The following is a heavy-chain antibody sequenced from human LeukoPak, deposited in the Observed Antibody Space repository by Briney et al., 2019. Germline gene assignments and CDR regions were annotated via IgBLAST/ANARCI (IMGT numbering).Heavy chain of an antibody. CDR3: AKDRNPTFGGVIASNWFDP. D-gene: IGHD3-16*01. CDR2: ISSSSSYI. CDR1: GFTFSSYS. Sequence: GGSLRLSCAASGFTFSSYSMNWVRQAPGKGLEWVSSISSSSSYIYYADSVKGRFTISRDNAKNSLYLQMNSLRAEDTAVYYCAKDRNPTFGGVIASNWFDPWGQGTLVTVSS. V-gene: IGHV3-21*04. J-gene: IGHJ5*02.